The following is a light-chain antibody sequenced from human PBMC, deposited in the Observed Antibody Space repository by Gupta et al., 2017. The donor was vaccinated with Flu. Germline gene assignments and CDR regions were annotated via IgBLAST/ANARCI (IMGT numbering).Light chain of an antibody. CDR3: QAWDSGVVV. Sequence: CSGNKLGDKYAPWYQQKAGQPPILILYHDAKRPSGIPERFSGSNSGNTATLTVSETQVVDEADYYCQAWDSGVVVFGGGTKLTVL. CDR2: HDA. V-gene: IGLV3-1*01. J-gene: IGLJ2*01. CDR1: KLGDKY.